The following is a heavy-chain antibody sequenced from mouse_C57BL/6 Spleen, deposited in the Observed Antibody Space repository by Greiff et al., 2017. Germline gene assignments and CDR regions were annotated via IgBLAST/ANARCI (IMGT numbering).Heavy chain of an antibody. CDR1: GYSFPDYN. CDR3: YYYGSSYFDY. D-gene: IGHD1-1*01. V-gene: IGHV1-39*01. CDR2: INPNYGTT. J-gene: IGHJ2*01. Sequence: EVQLQQSGPELVKPGASVKISCKASGYSFPDYNMNWVKQSNGKSLEWIGVINPNYGTTSYNQKFKGKATLTVNQSSSTAYMQLNSLTSEYSAVYYCYYYGSSYFDYWGQGTTLTVSS.